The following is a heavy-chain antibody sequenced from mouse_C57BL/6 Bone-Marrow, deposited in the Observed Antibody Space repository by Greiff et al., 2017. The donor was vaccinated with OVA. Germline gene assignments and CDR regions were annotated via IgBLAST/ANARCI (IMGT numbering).Heavy chain of an antibody. J-gene: IGHJ3*01. CDR3: TKIAY. CDR2: IDPESYDT. Sequence: VQLQQSGAELVRPGASVTLSCTVSGFNIKDDYIHWVKQRPEQGLEWIGWIDPESYDTEYASKFQGTATLTADTSSNTAHLQLSSLTSEDTAVYYCTKIAYWGQGTLVTVSA. V-gene: IGHV14-4*01. CDR1: GFNIKDDY.